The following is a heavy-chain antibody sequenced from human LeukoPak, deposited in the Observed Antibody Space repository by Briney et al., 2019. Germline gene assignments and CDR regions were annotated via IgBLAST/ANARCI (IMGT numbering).Heavy chain of an antibody. CDR2: INPNSGGT. Sequence: ASVKVSCKASGYTFTGYYMHWVRQAPGQGLEWMGWINPNSGGTNYAQKFQGRVTMTRDTSISTAFMELSRLRSDDTAVYYCARGATLRFLEWLFPSWGQGTLVTVSS. CDR3: ARGATLRFLEWLFPS. J-gene: IGHJ5*02. D-gene: IGHD3-3*01. CDR1: GYTFTGYY. V-gene: IGHV1-2*02.